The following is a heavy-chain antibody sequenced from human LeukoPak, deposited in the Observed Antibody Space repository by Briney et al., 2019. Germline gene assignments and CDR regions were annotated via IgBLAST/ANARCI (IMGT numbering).Heavy chain of an antibody. V-gene: IGHV3-30-3*01. CDR1: GFTFSSYT. D-gene: IGHD3-10*01. CDR2: ISYAGSNN. CDR3: ARAAHTTYVLGRYYYYAMDV. Sequence: GGFLRLSCAASGFTFSSYTMDWGRQAPGKGLEWVARISYAGSNNYYADSVKGRFTISSDNPKNTLYLQMDSLRAEDTAVYYCARAAHTTYVLGRYYYYAMDVWGQGNTVTVSS. J-gene: IGHJ6*02.